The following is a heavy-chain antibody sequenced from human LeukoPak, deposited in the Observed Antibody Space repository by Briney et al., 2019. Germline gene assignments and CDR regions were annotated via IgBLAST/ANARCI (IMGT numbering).Heavy chain of an antibody. CDR3: ARHPSYYSGWPLDY. J-gene: IGHJ4*02. V-gene: IGHV5-51*01. CDR2: IYLGDSDT. CDR1: GYSFTSYW. D-gene: IGHD6-19*01. Sequence: GESLQISCQGSGYSFTSYWIGWVRQMPGKGLEWMGIIYLGDSDTRYSPSFQGQVTISADKSISTAYLQWSSLRASDTAMYYCARHPSYYSGWPLDYWGQGTLVTVSS.